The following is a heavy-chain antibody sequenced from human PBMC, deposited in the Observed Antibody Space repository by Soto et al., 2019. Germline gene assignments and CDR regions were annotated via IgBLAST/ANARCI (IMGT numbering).Heavy chain of an antibody. V-gene: IGHV3-9*01. D-gene: IGHD2-15*01. J-gene: IGHJ3*02. Sequence: TGGSLRLSCVASGFGFGGYAMHWVRQGPGKGLEWVSGMSWNSGNIGYADSVKGRFTISRDNAKNSLYLQMNSLSAEDTALYYCAKDIGGEMHAFGIWGQGTMVTVSS. CDR3: AKDIGGEMHAFGI. CDR2: MSWNSGNI. CDR1: GFGFGGYA.